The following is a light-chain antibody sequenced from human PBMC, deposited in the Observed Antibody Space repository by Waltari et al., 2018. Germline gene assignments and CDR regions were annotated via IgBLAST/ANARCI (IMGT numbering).Light chain of an antibody. CDR2: KAN. V-gene: IGLV8-61*01. J-gene: IGLJ3*02. CDR3: ALYMGSGIWV. CDR1: SGSLSTTSY. Sequence: QTVVTQEPSLSVSPGGTVTVTCALSSGSLSTTSYTTWYQQTPGQAPRTLVYKANARSSGVPDRFSGSILGNTAALTITGAQADDESDYYCALYMGSGIWVFGGGTRLTVL.